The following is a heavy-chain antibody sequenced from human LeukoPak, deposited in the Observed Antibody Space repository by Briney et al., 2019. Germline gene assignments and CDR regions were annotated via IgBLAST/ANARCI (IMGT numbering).Heavy chain of an antibody. CDR1: GGSICSYY. CDR2: IYYRGST. CDR3: AGDYGGNSFDY. J-gene: IGHJ4*02. D-gene: IGHD4-23*01. Sequence: SETLSLTCTVSGGSICSYYWSWIRQPPGEGLEWIGYIYYRGSTNYNPSLKSRVTISVDTSKNQFPLNLSSVTAADTAVYYCAGDYGGNSFDYWGQGTLVTVSS. V-gene: IGHV4-59*01.